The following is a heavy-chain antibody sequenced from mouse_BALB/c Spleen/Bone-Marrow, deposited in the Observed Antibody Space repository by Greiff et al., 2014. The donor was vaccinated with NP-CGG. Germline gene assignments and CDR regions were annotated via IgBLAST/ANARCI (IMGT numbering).Heavy chain of an antibody. Sequence: VQLQQSGAELARPGASVKMSCQASGYTFTRYTMHWEKQRPGQGLEWIGYINPSSAYTNYNQKFKDKATLTADKYSSTAYMQLSSLTSENSAVYYCTIRYYAMDYWGQGTSVTVSS. V-gene: IGHV1-4*01. J-gene: IGHJ4*01. D-gene: IGHD1-1*01. CDR1: GYTFTRYT. CDR2: INPSSAYT. CDR3: TIRYYAMDY.